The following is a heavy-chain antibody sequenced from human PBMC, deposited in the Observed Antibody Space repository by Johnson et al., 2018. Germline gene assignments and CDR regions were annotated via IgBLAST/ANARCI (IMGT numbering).Heavy chain of an antibody. CDR2: ISYDGSNK. V-gene: IGHV3-30*18. CDR1: GFTFSSYG. Sequence: QVQLVQSGGGVVQPGRSLRLSCAASGFTFSSYGMHWVRQAPGKGLEWVAVISYDGSNKYYADSVKGRFTISRDNSKNTLYLQMNRLRAEDTAVYYCAKDYYDWGYYYYYMDVWGKGTTVTVSS. D-gene: IGHD3-22*01. CDR3: AKDYYDWGYYYYYMDV. J-gene: IGHJ6*03.